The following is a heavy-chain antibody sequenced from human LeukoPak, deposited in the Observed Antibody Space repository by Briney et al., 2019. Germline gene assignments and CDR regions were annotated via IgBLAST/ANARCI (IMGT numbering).Heavy chain of an antibody. V-gene: IGHV4-39*01. J-gene: IGHJ3*02. Sequence: SETLSLTCTVSGGSINRSSYYWGWIRQPPGKGLEWIGSIYYSGSTYYNPSPKSRVTISLDTSKHQFSLKLNSVTAADTAVYYCARHAYCGGDCFGGAFEIWGQGTMVTVSS. CDR2: IYYSGST. CDR1: GGSINRSSYY. CDR3: ARHAYCGGDCFGGAFEI. D-gene: IGHD2-21*02.